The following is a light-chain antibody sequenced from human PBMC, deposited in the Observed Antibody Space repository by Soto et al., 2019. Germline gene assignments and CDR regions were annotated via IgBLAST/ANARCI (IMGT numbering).Light chain of an antibody. CDR3: QQYNSYAPWT. Sequence: DIQMTQSPSTLSASVRDRVTITCRASQTISSWLAWFQQRPGRAPKFLIYKASSLKNGVPLRFSGSGSGTEFTLTISGLQPDDFATYYCQQYNSYAPWTFGQGTKVDIK. CDR2: KAS. CDR1: QTISSW. V-gene: IGKV1-5*03. J-gene: IGKJ1*01.